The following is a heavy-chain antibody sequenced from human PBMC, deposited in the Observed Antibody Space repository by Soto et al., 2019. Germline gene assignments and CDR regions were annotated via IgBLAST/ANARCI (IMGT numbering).Heavy chain of an antibody. Sequence: ASVKVSCKASGYTFTSYYMHWVRQAPGQGLEWMGIINPSGGSTSYAQKFQGRATMTRDTSTSTVYMELSSLRSEDTAVYYCARDHHLLRYFDAWGQGTLVTVSS. CDR2: INPSGGST. CDR3: ARDHHLLRYFDA. D-gene: IGHD3-9*01. V-gene: IGHV1-46*01. CDR1: GYTFTSYY. J-gene: IGHJ4*02.